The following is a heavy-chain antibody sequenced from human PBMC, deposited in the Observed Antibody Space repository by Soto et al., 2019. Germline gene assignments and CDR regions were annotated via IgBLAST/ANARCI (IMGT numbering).Heavy chain of an antibody. Sequence: GGSLRLSCAASGFTFSSYAMHWVRQAPGKGLEWVAVISYDGSNKYYADSVKGRFTISRDNSKNTLYLQMNSLRAEDTAVYYCARDMDSVFGVVNTPMDVWGQGTTVTVSS. CDR1: GFTFSSYA. CDR3: ARDMDSVFGVVNTPMDV. J-gene: IGHJ6*02. V-gene: IGHV3-30-3*01. D-gene: IGHD3-3*01. CDR2: ISYDGSNK.